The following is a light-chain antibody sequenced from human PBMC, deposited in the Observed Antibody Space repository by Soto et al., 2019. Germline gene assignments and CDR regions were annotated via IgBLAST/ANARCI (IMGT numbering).Light chain of an antibody. CDR2: GAS. CDR1: QSVSNN. CDR3: QQYYNWPPIT. Sequence: EIVMTQSPATLSVSPGERATXSXXGSQSVSNNLAWYQQKPGQAPRLLIYGASTRATGIPARFSGSGSGTEFTLTISSLQSEDFAVYHCQQYYNWPPITFGQGTRLEIK. V-gene: IGKV3-15*01. J-gene: IGKJ5*01.